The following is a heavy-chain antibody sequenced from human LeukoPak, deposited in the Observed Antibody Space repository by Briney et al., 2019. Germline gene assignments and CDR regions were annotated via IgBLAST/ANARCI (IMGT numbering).Heavy chain of an antibody. V-gene: IGHV4-59*01. CDR2: IYYSGST. Sequence: PSETLSLTCTVSGGSISSYYWSWIRQPPGKGLEWIGYIYYSGSTNYNPSLKSRVTISVDTSKNQFSLKLGSVTAADTAVYYCARGGSGSYLFDYWGQGTLVAVSS. CDR1: GGSISSYY. D-gene: IGHD1-26*01. CDR3: ARGGSGSYLFDY. J-gene: IGHJ4*02.